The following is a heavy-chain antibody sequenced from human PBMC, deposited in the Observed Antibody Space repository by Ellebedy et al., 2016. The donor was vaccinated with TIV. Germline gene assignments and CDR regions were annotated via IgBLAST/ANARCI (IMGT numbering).Heavy chain of an antibody. CDR3: ARDPVRATYYYGMDV. J-gene: IGHJ6*02. V-gene: IGHV1-69*13. Sequence: SVKVSCXASGYTFTGYYLQWVRQAPGQGLEWMGGIIPIFGTANYAQKFQGRVTITADESTSTAYMELSSLRSEDTAVYYCARDPVRATYYYGMDVWGQGTTVTVSS. D-gene: IGHD3-10*01. CDR2: IIPIFGTA. CDR1: GYTFTGYY.